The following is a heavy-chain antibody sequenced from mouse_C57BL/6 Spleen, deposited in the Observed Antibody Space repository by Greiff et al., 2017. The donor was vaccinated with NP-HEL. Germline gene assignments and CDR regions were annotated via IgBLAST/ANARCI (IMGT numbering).Heavy chain of an antibody. Sequence: VQRVESGAELAKPGASVKLSCKASGYTFTSYWMHWVNQRPGKGLEWIGYINPSSGNTKYNQKFKDKATLTADKSSSTAYMQLSSLTYEDSAVYYCARREDYDVAWFAYWGQGTLVTVSA. D-gene: IGHD2-4*01. CDR2: INPSSGNT. CDR3: ARREDYDVAWFAY. CDR1: GYTFTSYW. V-gene: IGHV1-7*01. J-gene: IGHJ3*01.